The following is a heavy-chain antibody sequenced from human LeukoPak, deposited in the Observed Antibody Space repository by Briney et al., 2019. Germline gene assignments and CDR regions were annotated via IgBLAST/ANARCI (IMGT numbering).Heavy chain of an antibody. CDR2: IIPIFGTA. Sequence: EASVKVSCKASGGTFSSYAISWVRQAPGQGLEWMGGIIPIFGTANYAQKFQGRVTITADESTSTAYMELSSLRSEDTAVYYCARDPWENAFDIWGQGTMVTVSS. CDR3: ARDPWENAFDI. CDR1: GGTFSSYA. D-gene: IGHD1-26*01. J-gene: IGHJ3*02. V-gene: IGHV1-69*13.